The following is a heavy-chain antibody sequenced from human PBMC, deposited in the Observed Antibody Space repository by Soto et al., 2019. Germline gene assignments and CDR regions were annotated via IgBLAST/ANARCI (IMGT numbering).Heavy chain of an antibody. V-gene: IGHV4-59*01. CDR2: IYYSGST. D-gene: IGHD6-19*01. Sequence: SETLSLTCTVSGGSISSYYWSWIRQPPGKGLEWIGYIYYSGSTNYNPSLKSRVTISVDKSKNQFSLKLSSVTAADTAVYYCARATSSGWLGRFDYWGQGTLVTVSS. J-gene: IGHJ4*02. CDR3: ARATSSGWLGRFDY. CDR1: GGSISSYY.